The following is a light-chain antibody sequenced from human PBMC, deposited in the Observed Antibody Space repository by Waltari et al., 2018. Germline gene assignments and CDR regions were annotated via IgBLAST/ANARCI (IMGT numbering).Light chain of an antibody. CDR2: KTS. J-gene: IGKJ5*01. CDR3: QQYYSDSIT. V-gene: IGKV1-5*03. CDR1: QSIDRW. Sequence: DIQMTQSPSTLSASVGDRVPITCQASQSIDRWLAWHQQKPGKAPKALIYKTSSLESGVPSRFSGSGSGTEFTLTISSLQPDDFATYYCQQYYSDSITFGQGTRLEIK.